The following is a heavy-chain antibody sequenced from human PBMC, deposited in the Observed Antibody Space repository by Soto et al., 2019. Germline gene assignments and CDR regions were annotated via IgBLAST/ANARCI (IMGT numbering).Heavy chain of an antibody. Sequence: ASVKVSCKDSGGLFSSYAISWVRQAPGQGLEWMGGIIPVFGTAYYAQKFQGRVTITADESTNTAYMELSSLRSDDTAMYYCARGGSGYVWFTEFWGHGYLVTVSS. D-gene: IGHD3-22*01. CDR3: ARGGSGYVWFTEF. CDR1: GGLFSSYA. CDR2: IIPVFGTA. V-gene: IGHV1-69*13. J-gene: IGHJ4*01.